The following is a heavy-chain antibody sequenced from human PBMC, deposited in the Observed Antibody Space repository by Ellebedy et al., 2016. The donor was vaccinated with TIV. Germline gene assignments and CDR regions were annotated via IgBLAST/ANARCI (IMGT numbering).Heavy chain of an antibody. J-gene: IGHJ4*02. CDR2: ISSSSSTI. V-gene: IGHV3-48*04. CDR3: ASGGYGGHDY. CDR1: GFTFSTYG. D-gene: IGHD4-23*01. Sequence: ETLSLTCAASGFTFSTYGMNWVRQAPGKGLEWVSYISSSSSTIYYADSVKGRFTISRDNAKNSLYLQMNSLRAEDTAVYYCASGGYGGHDYWGQGTLVTVSS.